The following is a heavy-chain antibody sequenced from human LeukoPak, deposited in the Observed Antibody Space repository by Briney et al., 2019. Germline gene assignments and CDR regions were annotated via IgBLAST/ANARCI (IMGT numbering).Heavy chain of an antibody. D-gene: IGHD3-10*01. CDR2: IQSDGSTT. J-gene: IGHJ4*02. CDR1: GFAFNNYW. Sequence: SGGSLRLSCTASGFAFNNYWMHWVRQAPGKGLVWVSHIQSDGSTTTYADSVKGRFTISRDNAKNTLYLQMNSLRAEDTAVYYCGRDFSYFPDYWGQGTLVTVSS. CDR3: GRDFSYFPDY. V-gene: IGHV3-74*01.